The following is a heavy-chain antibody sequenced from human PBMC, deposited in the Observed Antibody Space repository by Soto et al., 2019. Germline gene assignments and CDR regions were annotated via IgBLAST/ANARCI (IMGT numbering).Heavy chain of an antibody. CDR3: ARQGACIAASGTRGAIDY. Sequence: PGESLKISCKGSGYSFTSYWIGWVRQMPGKGLEGMEFIYPGDSDTRYSPSFQGQVTIPADKSISNAYLQWSSLKATDTAKYYCARQGACIAASGTRGAIDYRGQGTLVTVSP. V-gene: IGHV5-51*01. CDR2: IYPGDSDT. D-gene: IGHD6-13*01. CDR1: GYSFTSYW. J-gene: IGHJ4*02.